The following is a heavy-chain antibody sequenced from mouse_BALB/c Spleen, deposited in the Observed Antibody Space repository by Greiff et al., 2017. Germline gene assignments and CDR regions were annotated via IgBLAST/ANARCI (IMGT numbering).Heavy chain of an antibody. D-gene: IGHD1-1*01. Sequence: EVQVVESGGGLVQPGGSRKLSCAASGFTFSSFGMHWVRQAPEKGLEWVAYISSGSSTIYYADTVKGRFTISRDNPKNTLFLQMTSLRSEDTAMYNCARSGFDGSSPYCFDYWGQGTTLTVSS. CDR1: GFTFSSFG. J-gene: IGHJ2*01. CDR3: ARSGFDGSSPYCFDY. CDR2: ISSGSSTI. V-gene: IGHV5-17*02.